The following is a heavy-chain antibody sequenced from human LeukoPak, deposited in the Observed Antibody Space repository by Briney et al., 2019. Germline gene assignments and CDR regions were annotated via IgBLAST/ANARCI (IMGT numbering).Heavy chain of an antibody. J-gene: IGHJ4*02. V-gene: IGHV1-69*06. D-gene: IGHD6-19*01. CDR1: GGTFNSYA. CDR3: ARAMYSSGPAADY. CDR2: IIPMSDTA. Sequence: SVKVSCKASGGTFNSYAISWVRQAPGQGLEWMGGIIPMSDTANYPQKFRGRLTITADIPTSTVYMELSSLRSEDTAVYYCARAMYSSGPAADYWGQGTLVTVSS.